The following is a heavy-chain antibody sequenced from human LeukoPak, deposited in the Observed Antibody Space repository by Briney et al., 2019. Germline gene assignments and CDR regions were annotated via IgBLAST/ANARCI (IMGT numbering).Heavy chain of an antibody. CDR1: GGSISSYY. D-gene: IGHD3-22*01. CDR3: ARGKSDRSAYCPPDY. V-gene: IGHV4-59*01. Sequence: TPSETLSLTYAVSGGSISSYYWSWIRQPAGKGLEWIGDIYYSGSTNYNPSLKSRVIISADTSKNQFSLKLSSVTAADTAVYYCARGKSDRSAYCPPDYWGQGTLVTVSS. CDR2: IYYSGST. J-gene: IGHJ4*02.